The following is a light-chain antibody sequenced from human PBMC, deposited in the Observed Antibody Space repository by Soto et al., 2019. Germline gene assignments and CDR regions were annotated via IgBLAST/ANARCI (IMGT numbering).Light chain of an antibody. J-gene: IGLJ1*01. CDR2: RNN. CDR3: AAWNDGLSGFV. Sequence: QSVLTQPPSTSRTPGQRVPISCSGSSSDIGSNAVYWYQQLPGTAPKLLIYRNNQRPSGAPDRFSGTKSGTSASLAISGLRSEDEADYYCAAWNDGLSGFVFGTSTKVTVL. V-gene: IGLV1-47*01. CDR1: SSDIGSNA.